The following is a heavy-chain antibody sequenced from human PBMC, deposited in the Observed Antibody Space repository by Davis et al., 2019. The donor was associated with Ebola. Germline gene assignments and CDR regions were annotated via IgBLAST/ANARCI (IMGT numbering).Heavy chain of an antibody. CDR1: GFTFSNNG. Sequence: PGGSLRLSCAASGFTFSNNGMHWVRQAPGKGLEWVAVISYDGSNKYYADSVKGRFTISRDNSKNTLYLQMNSLRAEDTALYYCAKGGPSGRYYRRTIEYYFFYHGMDVWGQGTTVTVSS. CDR2: ISYDGSNK. J-gene: IGHJ6*02. D-gene: IGHD1-26*01. V-gene: IGHV3-30*18. CDR3: AKGGPSGRYYRRTIEYYFFYHGMDV.